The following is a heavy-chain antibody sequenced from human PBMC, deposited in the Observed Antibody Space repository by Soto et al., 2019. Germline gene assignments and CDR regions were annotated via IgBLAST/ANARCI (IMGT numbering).Heavy chain of an antibody. D-gene: IGHD3-9*01. Sequence: ASVKVSCTASGYTFTSYYMHWVRQAPGQGLEWMGIINPSGGSTNYAQKFQGRVTMTRDTSTSTAYMELRSLRSDDTAVYYCARDLTPGLVDHWGQGTLVTVSS. V-gene: IGHV1-46*01. CDR2: INPSGGST. CDR1: GYTFTSYY. J-gene: IGHJ4*02. CDR3: ARDLTPGLVDH.